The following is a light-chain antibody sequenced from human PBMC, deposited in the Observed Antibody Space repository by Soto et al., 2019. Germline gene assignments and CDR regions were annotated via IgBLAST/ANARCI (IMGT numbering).Light chain of an antibody. CDR2: EVS. J-gene: IGLJ1*01. CDR1: SSDVGGYNY. CDR3: SSYAGRNNWVYV. V-gene: IGLV2-8*01. Sequence: QSALTQPPSASGSPGQSVTISCTGTSSDVGGYNYVSWYQQHPGKAPKLMIYEVSKRPSGVPDRFSGSKSGNTASLTVSGPQAEDEAEYDCSSYAGRNNWVYVFGTGTKLTVL.